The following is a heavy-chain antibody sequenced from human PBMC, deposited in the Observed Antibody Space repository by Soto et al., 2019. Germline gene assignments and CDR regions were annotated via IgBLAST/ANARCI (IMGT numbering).Heavy chain of an antibody. Sequence: EVQLVESGGGLVQPGGSLRLSCAASGFTFSSYSMHWVRQAPGQGLEYVSAISSNAGTTSYANSVKGRFTISRDNSKNMLYLQMGSLRAEDMAVYYCGGYSGDGIWSWGQGTLVTVSS. J-gene: IGHJ5*02. CDR3: GGYSGDGIWS. V-gene: IGHV3-64*01. CDR1: GFTFSSYS. D-gene: IGHD1-26*01. CDR2: ISSNAGTT.